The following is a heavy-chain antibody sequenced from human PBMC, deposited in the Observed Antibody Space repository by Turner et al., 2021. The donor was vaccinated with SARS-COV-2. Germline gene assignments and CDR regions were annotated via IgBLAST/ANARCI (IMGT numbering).Heavy chain of an antibody. CDR1: GYTFTDYY. Sequence: QVQLVQSGAEVKKPGASVKVSCKASGYTFTDYYLYWVRQAAGQGLEWWGRINPNGGYTYYERKFKGGVTMTRDTSIRTVYLGLTRLRPDDTALYYCARGGQEEDSSFYYLDVWGNGTRLTVS. J-gene: IGHJ6*03. CDR3: ARGGQEEDSSFYYLDV. V-gene: IGHV1-2*06. CDR2: INPNGGYT. D-gene: IGHD2-15*01.